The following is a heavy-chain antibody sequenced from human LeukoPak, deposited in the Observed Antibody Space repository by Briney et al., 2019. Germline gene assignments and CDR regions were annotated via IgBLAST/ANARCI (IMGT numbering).Heavy chain of an antibody. V-gene: IGHV3-30*02. D-gene: IGHD3-22*01. J-gene: IGHJ5*02. Sequence: GGSLRLSCAASGFTFSTYAMHWVRQAPGKGLEWVAFIRFDGSDEYYADSVKGRFTISRDNAKNTPNLQMNSLRAEDTAVYYCARDLGQYYDTSDNWFDPWGQGTLVTVSS. CDR1: GFTFSTYA. CDR3: ARDLGQYYDTSDNWFDP. CDR2: IRFDGSDE.